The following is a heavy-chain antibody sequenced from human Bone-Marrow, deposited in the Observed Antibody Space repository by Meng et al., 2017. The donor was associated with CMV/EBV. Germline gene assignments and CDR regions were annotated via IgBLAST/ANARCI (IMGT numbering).Heavy chain of an antibody. CDR2: IRYDGSNQ. CDR3: VKDLLPTSWYPEAFEI. J-gene: IGHJ3*02. Sequence: GESLKISCSASGFSFSNYGMHWVRQAPGKGLEWVAFIRYDGSNQDFLDSVKGRFTISRDNSKNTLFLQMNSLRTEDTAMYYCVKDLLPTSWYPEAFEIWTQGTMVTVSS. D-gene: IGHD6-13*01. CDR1: GFSFSNYG. V-gene: IGHV3-30*02.